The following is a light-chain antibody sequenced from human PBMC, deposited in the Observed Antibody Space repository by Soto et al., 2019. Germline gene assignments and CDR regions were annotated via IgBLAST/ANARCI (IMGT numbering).Light chain of an antibody. V-gene: IGKV3-11*01. Sequence: EIVLTQSPATLSLSPGEISTLCCRASQSISSYLAWYQQKPGQAPRLLVYDASNRATGIPARFSGSGSGTDFTLTISGLQSEDFALYYCQQYQNLWTFGQGTKVDIK. J-gene: IGKJ1*01. CDR2: DAS. CDR1: QSISSY. CDR3: QQYQNLWT.